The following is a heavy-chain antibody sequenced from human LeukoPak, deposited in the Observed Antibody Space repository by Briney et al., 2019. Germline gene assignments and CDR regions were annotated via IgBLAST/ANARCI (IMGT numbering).Heavy chain of an antibody. D-gene: IGHD2-2*01. Sequence: GGSLRLSCAASGFTFSSYAMSWVRQAPGKGLEWVSAISGSGGSTYYADSAKGRFTISRDNSKNTLYLQMNSLRAEDTAVYYCAKDLVNKVVPAAIVGWGQGTLVTVSS. CDR3: AKDLVNKVVPAAIVG. CDR2: ISGSGGST. J-gene: IGHJ4*02. V-gene: IGHV3-23*01. CDR1: GFTFSSYA.